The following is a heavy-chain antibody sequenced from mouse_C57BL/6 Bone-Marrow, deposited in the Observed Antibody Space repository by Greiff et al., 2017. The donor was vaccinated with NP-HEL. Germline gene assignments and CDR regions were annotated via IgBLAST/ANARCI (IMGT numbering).Heavy chain of an antibody. D-gene: IGHD1-1*01. V-gene: IGHV1-26*01. CDR2: INPNNGGT. CDR1: GYTFTDYY. J-gene: IGHJ2*01. Sequence: VQLQQSGPELVKPGASVKISCKASGYTFTDYYMNWVKQSHGKSLEWIGDINPNNGGTSYNQKFKGKATLTVDKSSSTAYMELRSLTSEDSAVYYCASHRGLLRRPWGQGTTLTVSS. CDR3: ASHRGLLRRP.